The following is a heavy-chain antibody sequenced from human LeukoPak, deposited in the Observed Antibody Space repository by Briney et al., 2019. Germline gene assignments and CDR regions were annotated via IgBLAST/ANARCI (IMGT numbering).Heavy chain of an antibody. CDR2: ITGNGGST. J-gene: IGHJ4*02. V-gene: IGHV3-64*01. Sequence: PGGSLRLSCAASGFTFSSYAMYWVRQAPGKELEFVSSITGNGGSTYYANSVKGRFTVSRDNSKNTLYLQMGTLRTEDMAVYYCAVSSSGYSGSWGQGTLVTVSS. CDR1: GFTFSSYA. D-gene: IGHD5-12*01. CDR3: AVSSSGYSGS.